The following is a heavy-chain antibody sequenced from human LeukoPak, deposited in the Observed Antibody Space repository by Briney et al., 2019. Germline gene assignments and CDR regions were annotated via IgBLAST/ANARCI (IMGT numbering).Heavy chain of an antibody. CDR1: EFTSRSYA. CDR2: ISGSGGIT. D-gene: IGHD3-10*01. CDR3: AKMGTMVRGPIHY. Sequence: PVGSLRLSCAVSEFTSRSYAMSSVREAPGEGVEWVSAISGSGGITYYADSLKGRFTISRDYTKNTPYFAMNSLRAQDTAVYYCAKMGTMVRGPIHYWAQKTLLTVSS. V-gene: IGHV3-23*01. J-gene: IGHJ4*02.